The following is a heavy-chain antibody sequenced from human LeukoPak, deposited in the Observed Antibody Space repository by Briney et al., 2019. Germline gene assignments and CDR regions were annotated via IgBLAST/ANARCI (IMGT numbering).Heavy chain of an antibody. CDR3: ARGKSVAGIATTPA. CDR1: GGTFSSYA. CDR2: IIPIFGTA. D-gene: IGHD6-19*01. J-gene: IGHJ5*02. V-gene: IGHV1-69*13. Sequence: SVKVSCKASGGTFSSYAISWVRQAPGQGLEWMGVIIPIFGTANYAQKFQGRVTITAGESTSTAYMELSSLRSEDTAVYYCARGKSVAGIATTPAWGQGTLVTVSS.